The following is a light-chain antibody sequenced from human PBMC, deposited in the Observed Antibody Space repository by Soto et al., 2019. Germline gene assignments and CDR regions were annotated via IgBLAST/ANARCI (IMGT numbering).Light chain of an antibody. J-gene: IGLJ2*01. CDR1: SSDIGGYHY. CDR2: EVN. CDR3: SSYTSSNTLV. Sequence: QSVLTQPASVSGSPGQSITISCTGTSSDIGGYHYVSWYQQHPNNTPKLLIYEVNNRPPGVSNRFSGSKSGNTASLTVSGLQAEDEADYYCSSYTSSNTLVFGGGTKVTVL. V-gene: IGLV2-14*01.